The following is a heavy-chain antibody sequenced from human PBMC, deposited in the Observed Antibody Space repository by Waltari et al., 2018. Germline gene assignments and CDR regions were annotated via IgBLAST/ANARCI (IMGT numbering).Heavy chain of an antibody. D-gene: IGHD6-13*01. J-gene: IGHJ4*02. CDR3: ARPRLAAADEPFDY. Sequence: QVQLVQSGAEVKKPGASVKVSCKASGYTFTSYGISWVRQAPGQGLEGMGWFSAYNGNTNYAQKLQCRVTMTTDTSTSTAYMELRSLRSADTAVYYCARPRLAAADEPFDYWGQGTLVTVSS. V-gene: IGHV1-18*01. CDR2: FSAYNGNT. CDR1: GYTFTSYG.